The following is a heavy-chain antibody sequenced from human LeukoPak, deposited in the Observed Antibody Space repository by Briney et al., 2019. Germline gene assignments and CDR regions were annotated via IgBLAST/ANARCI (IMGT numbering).Heavy chain of an antibody. V-gene: IGHV3-48*03. D-gene: IGHD2-2*01. CDR3: ARDEDCSSTSCYQSRWFDP. J-gene: IGHJ5*02. CDR2: ISSSGSTI. Sequence: PGGSLRLSCAASGFTFSSYEMNWVRQAPGKGLEWVSYISSSGSTIYYADSVKGRFTISRDNAKNSLYLQMNSLRAEDTAVYYCARDEDCSSTSCYQSRWFDPWGQGTLVTVSS. CDR1: GFTFSSYE.